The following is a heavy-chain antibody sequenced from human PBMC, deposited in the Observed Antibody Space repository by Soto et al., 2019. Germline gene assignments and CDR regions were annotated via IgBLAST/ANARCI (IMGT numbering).Heavy chain of an antibody. CDR3: AREGPYCSSTSCPWDY. CDR1: GGTFSSYA. D-gene: IGHD2-2*01. Sequence: SVKVSCKASGGTFSSYAISWVRQAPGQGLEWMGGIIPIFGTANYAQKFQGRVTITADESTSTAYVELSSLRSEDTAVYYCAREGPYCSSTSCPWDYWGQGTLVTVSS. CDR2: IIPIFGTA. J-gene: IGHJ4*02. V-gene: IGHV1-69*13.